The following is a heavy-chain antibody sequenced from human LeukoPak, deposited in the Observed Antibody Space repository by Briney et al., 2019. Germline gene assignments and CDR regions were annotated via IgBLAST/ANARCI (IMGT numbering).Heavy chain of an antibody. J-gene: IGHJ6*02. D-gene: IGHD4/OR15-4a*01. CDR2: ISLDGINK. CDR3: AKCCPMDV. Sequence: GRSLRLSCAASGFTFSSYDIHWVRQAPGKGLEWVALISLDGINKYFADSVKGLFTISTDNSKNTLYLQMNSLRPEDTAVYYCAKCCPMDVWGQGTTVTVSS. V-gene: IGHV3-30*18. CDR1: GFTFSSYD.